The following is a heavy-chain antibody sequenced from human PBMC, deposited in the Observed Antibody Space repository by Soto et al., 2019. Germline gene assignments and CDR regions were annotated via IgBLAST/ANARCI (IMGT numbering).Heavy chain of an antibody. Sequence: GGSLRLSCAASGFTFSSYAMSWVRQAPGKGLEWVSAISGSGGSTYYADSVKGRFTISRDNSKNTLYLQMNSLRAEDTAVFYCAKSPVVAASYYYYMDVWGKGTTVTVSS. CDR3: AKSPVVAASYYYYMDV. CDR1: GFTFSSYA. D-gene: IGHD2-15*01. J-gene: IGHJ6*03. V-gene: IGHV3-23*01. CDR2: ISGSGGST.